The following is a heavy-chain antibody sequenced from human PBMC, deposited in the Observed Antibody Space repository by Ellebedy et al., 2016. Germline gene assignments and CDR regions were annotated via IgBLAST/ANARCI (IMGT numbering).Heavy chain of an antibody. CDR1: GFTFSSYS. CDR2: ISSSSTI. V-gene: IGHV3-48*02. J-gene: IGHJ6*02. D-gene: IGHD3-10*01. Sequence: GGSLRLSCAASGFTFSSYSMNWVRQAPGKGLEWVSYISSSSTIYYADSVKGRFTISRDNAKNSLYLQMNSLRDEDTAVYYCAREAISGWFGELSRYYYYGMDVWGQGTTVTVSS. CDR3: AREAISGWFGELSRYYYYGMDV.